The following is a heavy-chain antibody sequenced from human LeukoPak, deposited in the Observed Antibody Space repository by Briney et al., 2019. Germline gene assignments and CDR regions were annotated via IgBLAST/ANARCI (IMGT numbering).Heavy chain of an antibody. CDR2: INHSGST. V-gene: IGHV4-34*01. Sequence: PSETLSLTCAVYGGSFSGYYWSWIRQPPGKGLEWIGEINHSGSTNYNPSLKSRVTISVDTSKNQFSLKLSSVTAADTAVYYCARHTAPPPSYSPSSSYYYYYMDVWGKGTTVTISS. CDR3: ARHTAPPPSYSPSSSYYYYYMDV. J-gene: IGHJ6*03. CDR1: GGSFSGYY. D-gene: IGHD6-6*01.